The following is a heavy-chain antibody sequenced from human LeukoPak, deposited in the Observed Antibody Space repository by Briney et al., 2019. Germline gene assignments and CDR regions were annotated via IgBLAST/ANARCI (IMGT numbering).Heavy chain of an antibody. CDR3: ARGSEWSSGVSDY. V-gene: IGHV3-21*01. CDR2: ISGSSTFI. D-gene: IGHD3-3*01. CDR1: GFTFSTCG. J-gene: IGHJ4*02. Sequence: PGGSLRLSCAASGFTFSTCGMNWVRQAPGKGLEWVSSISGSSTFIYYADSVKGRFTISRDNAKNSLYLQMNSLRAEDTAVYYCARGSEWSSGVSDYWAREPWSPSPQ.